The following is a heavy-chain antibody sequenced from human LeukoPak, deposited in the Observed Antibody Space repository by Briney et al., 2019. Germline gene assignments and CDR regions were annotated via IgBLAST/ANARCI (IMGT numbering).Heavy chain of an antibody. D-gene: IGHD1-26*01. Sequence: SETLSLTCTASGGSISSYCWSWIRQPPGEGLEWIGYIYYSGSTNYNPSLKSRVTISVDTSKNQFSLKLSSVTAADTALYYCAREGRVPYWGQGTLVTVSS. CDR3: AREGRVPY. J-gene: IGHJ4*02. CDR2: IYYSGST. CDR1: GGSISSYC. V-gene: IGHV4-59*01.